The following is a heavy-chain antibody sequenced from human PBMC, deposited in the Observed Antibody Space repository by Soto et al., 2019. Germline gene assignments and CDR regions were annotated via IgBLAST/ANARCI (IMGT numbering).Heavy chain of an antibody. CDR2: ISYDGSNK. Sequence: PGGSLRLSCAASGFTFSSYAMHWVRQAPGKGLEWVAVISYDGSNKYYADSVKGRFTISRDNSKNTLYLQMNSLRAEDTAVYYCARDRLEYSSSSGYYGMDVWGPGTTVTVSS. D-gene: IGHD6-6*01. V-gene: IGHV3-30-3*01. J-gene: IGHJ6*02. CDR1: GFTFSSYA. CDR3: ARDRLEYSSSSGYYGMDV.